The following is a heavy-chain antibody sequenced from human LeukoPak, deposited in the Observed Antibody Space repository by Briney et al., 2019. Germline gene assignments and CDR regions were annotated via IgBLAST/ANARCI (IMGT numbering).Heavy chain of an antibody. D-gene: IGHD5-18*01. CDR1: SGSISSYY. J-gene: IGHJ4*02. CDR2: VFYSGNT. Sequence: SETLSLTCTVSSGSISSYYWTWIRQSPGKGLEWIGNVFYSGNTKYNPSLKSRVTMLVDTSKNQFSLNLRYVTAADTAVYYCARGGGHSYGSFGYWGQGTLVTVSS. V-gene: IGHV4-59*01. CDR3: ARGGGHSYGSFGY.